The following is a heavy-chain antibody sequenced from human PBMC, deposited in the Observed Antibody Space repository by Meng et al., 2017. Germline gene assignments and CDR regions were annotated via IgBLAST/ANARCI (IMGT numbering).Heavy chain of an antibody. CDR3: AKLIAPSAY. J-gene: IGHJ4*02. Sequence: KLGESGGGLVQPGGSLRLSCAASGFTFSSYGMTWVRQAPGKGLEWVSAIGGSGGSTYYADSVKGRFTISRDNSKNTLYLQMNSLRVEDTAVYYCAKLIAPSAYWGQGTLVTVSS. CDR1: GFTFSSYG. CDR2: IGGSGGST. V-gene: IGHV3-23*04. D-gene: IGHD2/OR15-2a*01.